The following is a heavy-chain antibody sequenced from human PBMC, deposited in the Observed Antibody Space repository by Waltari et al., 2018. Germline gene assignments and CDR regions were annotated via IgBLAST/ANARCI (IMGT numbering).Heavy chain of an antibody. CDR2: IDPHSGGT. D-gene: IGHD3-22*01. CDR1: GSTFTGYY. J-gene: IGHJ4*02. V-gene: IGHV1-2*02. CDR3: TRDGVRAGIVDQ. Sequence: QVQLVQSGAEVKKPGASVKVSCKASGSTFTGYYMHWVRQAPGQGLEWMGWIDPHSGGTNYAQKFQGRVTMTRDMSISTGYMELSRLTSDDTAVYFCTRDGVRAGIVDQWGQGTLVTVSS.